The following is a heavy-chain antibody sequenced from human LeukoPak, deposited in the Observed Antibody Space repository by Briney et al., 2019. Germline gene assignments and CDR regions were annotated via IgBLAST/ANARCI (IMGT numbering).Heavy chain of an antibody. CDR2: IYHSGST. CDR3: VRHAATRHNYGMDV. Sequence: PSETLSLTCTVSGGSISYYYWSWIRQPPGEGLEWIGHIYHSGSTNYNPSFKSRVTMSVDTSKNHFSLKVSSVTAADTAVYYCVRHAATRHNYGMDVWGQGTTVIVSS. CDR1: GGSISYYY. J-gene: IGHJ6*02. D-gene: IGHD6-13*01. V-gene: IGHV4-59*08.